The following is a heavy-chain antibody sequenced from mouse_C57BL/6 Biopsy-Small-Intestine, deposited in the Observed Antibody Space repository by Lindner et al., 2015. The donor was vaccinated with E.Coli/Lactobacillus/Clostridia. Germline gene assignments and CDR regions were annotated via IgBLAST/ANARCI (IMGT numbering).Heavy chain of an antibody. J-gene: IGHJ1*01. CDR3: ATGYDILRPYYYYGMDV. CDR1: GYTLTELS. V-gene: IGHV1-18*01. Sequence: SVKVSCKVSGYTLTELSMHWVRQAPGKGLEWMGGFDPEDGETIYAQKFQGRVTMTEDTSTDTAYMELSSLRSEDTAVYYCATGYDILRPYYYYGMDVWGQGTTVTVSS. D-gene: IGHD1-1*01. CDR2: FDPEDGET.